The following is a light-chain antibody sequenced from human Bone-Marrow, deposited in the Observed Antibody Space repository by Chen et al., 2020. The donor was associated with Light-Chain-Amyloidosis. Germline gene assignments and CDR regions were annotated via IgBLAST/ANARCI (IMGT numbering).Light chain of an antibody. CDR1: RLGHRY. Sequence: SYELTQPLSVSVSLGQTASITCSGDRLGHRYAYWYRQKPGQSPVLVIYQDEKRPSGIPERFSGSNSGSAATLTISGTQAVDEADYYCQEWDNSAAVFGGGTKLTVL. J-gene: IGLJ2*01. CDR3: QEWDNSAAV. V-gene: IGLV3-1*01. CDR2: QDE.